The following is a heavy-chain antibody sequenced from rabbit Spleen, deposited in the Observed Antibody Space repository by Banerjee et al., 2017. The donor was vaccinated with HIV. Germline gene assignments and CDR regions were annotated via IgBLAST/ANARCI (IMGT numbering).Heavy chain of an antibody. CDR3: ARDLVGVIGWNFYL. D-gene: IGHD1-1*01. Sequence: QEQLVESGGGLVQPGGSLKLSCKASGFDFSTYSMSWVRQAPGKGLEWLACINAATCKPVYATWAKGRFTISRTSSTPVTLRMTSLTAADRATYFCARDLVGVIGWNFYLWGQVTLVTVS. J-gene: IGHJ4*01. CDR1: GFDFSTYS. V-gene: IGHV1S45*01. CDR2: INAATCKP.